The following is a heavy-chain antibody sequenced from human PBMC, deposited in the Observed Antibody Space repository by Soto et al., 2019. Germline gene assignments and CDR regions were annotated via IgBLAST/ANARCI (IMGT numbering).Heavy chain of an antibody. CDR2: IYHSGST. CDR3: AREGCSGGSCYFDH. D-gene: IGHD2-15*01. CDR1: GCSMCSGGYS. J-gene: IGHJ4*02. V-gene: IGHV4-30-2*01. Sequence: TLSLTGTVSGCSMCSGGYSWTWIRQPPGKGLEWIGYIYHSGSTGYNPSLKSRVTISGDRSKNQFSLRLTSVTAADTAVYYCAREGCSGGSCYFDHWGQGPLVTVSS.